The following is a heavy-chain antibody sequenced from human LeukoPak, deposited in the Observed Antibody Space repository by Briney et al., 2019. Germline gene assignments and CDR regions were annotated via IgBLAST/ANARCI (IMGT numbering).Heavy chain of an antibody. CDR3: SRTDGYSSGWRIFDI. V-gene: IGHV4-4*02. D-gene: IGHD6-19*01. CDR2: IYHSGST. Sequence: SETLSLTFAVSGGSISSSNCWSWVRQPPGKGLEWIGEIYHSGSTNYNPSLKSRVTISVDKSKNQFSLKLSSVTAADTAVYYCSRTDGYSSGWRIFDIWGQGTMVTVSS. J-gene: IGHJ3*02. CDR1: GGSISSSNC.